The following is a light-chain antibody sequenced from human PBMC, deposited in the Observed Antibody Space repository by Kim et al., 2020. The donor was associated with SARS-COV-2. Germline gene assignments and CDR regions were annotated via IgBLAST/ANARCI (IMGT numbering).Light chain of an antibody. CDR3: ATWDDGRDAWV. CDR2: NYS. V-gene: IGLV1-47*02. J-gene: IGLJ3*02. Sequence: GQAVKLSCTGTSADISIDAEHLYRLLPGTAPALLIFNYSRRPSGVPDRVPGSSSDTSASLALSGIRADDEDDYFCATWDDGRDAWVFGGGTQLTVL. CDR1: SADISIDA.